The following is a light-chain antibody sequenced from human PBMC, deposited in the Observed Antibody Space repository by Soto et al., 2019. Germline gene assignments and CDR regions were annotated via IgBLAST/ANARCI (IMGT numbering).Light chain of an antibody. V-gene: IGKV3-20*01. J-gene: IGKJ2*03. CDR2: ATS. CDR1: QSVSTNY. Sequence: EIVLTQSPGTLSLSPGDRVTLSCRASQSVSTNYFSWYQQKPGQAPRLLIYATSSRAVGIPDRFSGSGSGTDFTLTISRLEPEDFAMCYCQQYGDYNSPRYSFGQGTRLEI. CDR3: QQYGDYNSPRYS.